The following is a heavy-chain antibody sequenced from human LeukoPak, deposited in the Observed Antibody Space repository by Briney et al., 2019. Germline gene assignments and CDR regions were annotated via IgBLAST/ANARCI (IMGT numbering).Heavy chain of an antibody. CDR3: AAGRPYSLLDY. D-gene: IGHD5-18*01. J-gene: IGHJ4*02. Sequence: PSETLSLTCTVSGGSISSYYWSWIRQPAGKGLEWIGRIYTSGSTNYNPSLKSRVTMSVDTSKNQFSLKLSSVTAADTAFYYCAAGRPYSLLDYWGQGTLLTVSS. CDR2: IYTSGST. V-gene: IGHV4-4*07. CDR1: GGSISSYY.